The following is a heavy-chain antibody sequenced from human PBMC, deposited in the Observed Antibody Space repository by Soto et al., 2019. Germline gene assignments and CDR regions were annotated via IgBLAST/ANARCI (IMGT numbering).Heavy chain of an antibody. Sequence: PGGSLRLSCAASGFTFSSYAMHWVRQAPGKGLEWVAVISYDGSNKYYADSVKGRFTISRDNSKNTLYLQMNSLRAEDTAVYYCARDQDFGVVRGGMDVWGQGTTVTVSS. J-gene: IGHJ6*02. D-gene: IGHD3-3*01. CDR3: ARDQDFGVVRGGMDV. CDR2: ISYDGSNK. CDR1: GFTFSSYA. V-gene: IGHV3-30-3*01.